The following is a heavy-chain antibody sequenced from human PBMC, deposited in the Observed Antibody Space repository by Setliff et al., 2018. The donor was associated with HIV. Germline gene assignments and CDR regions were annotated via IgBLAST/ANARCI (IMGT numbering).Heavy chain of an antibody. J-gene: IGHJ4*02. CDR3: TREGRGDPAMATTRIDY. CDR1: GGSISSGGYY. D-gene: IGHD1-1*01. Sequence: SEDPSLTCTVSGGSISSGGYYWSWIRQTPGKGLEWIGNIYYTGFAYYNPSLKSRVTISLDTSKTHFFLNLTSVTDADTAVYFCTREGRGDPAMATTRIDYWGQGKLVTVSS. V-gene: IGHV4-39*02. CDR2: IYYTGFA.